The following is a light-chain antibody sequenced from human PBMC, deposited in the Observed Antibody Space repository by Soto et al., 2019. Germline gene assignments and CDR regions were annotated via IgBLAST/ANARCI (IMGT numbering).Light chain of an antibody. CDR2: DIS. CDR1: QSISGT. J-gene: IGKJ4*01. Sequence: EIVMTQSPATLSVSPGGRSTLSCRASQSISGTLAWYQQKPGQAPRLLIYDISTRATGIPTRFSGSGSGTEFTLTISSLKSEDFAVYYCQQYNSWPLTFGGGTKVDIK. V-gene: IGKV3D-15*01. CDR3: QQYNSWPLT.